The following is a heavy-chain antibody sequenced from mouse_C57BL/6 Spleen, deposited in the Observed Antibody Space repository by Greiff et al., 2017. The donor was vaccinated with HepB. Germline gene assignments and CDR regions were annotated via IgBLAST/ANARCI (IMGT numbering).Heavy chain of an antibody. J-gene: IGHJ4*01. D-gene: IGHD1-1*01. CDR3: ARYGNYAMDY. V-gene: IGHV1-80*01. Sequence: VQRVESGAELVKPGASVKISCKASGYAFSSYWMNWVKQRPGKGLEWIGQIYPGDGDTNYNGKFKGKATLTADESSSTAYMQLSSLTSEDSAVYFCARYGNYAMDYWGQGTSVTVSS. CDR2: IYPGDGDT. CDR1: GYAFSSYW.